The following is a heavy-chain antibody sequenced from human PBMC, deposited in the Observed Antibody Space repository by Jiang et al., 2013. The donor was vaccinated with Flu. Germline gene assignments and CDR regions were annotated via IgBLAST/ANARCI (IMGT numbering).Heavy chain of an antibody. CDR3: AKETSSCPEFDY. Sequence: VQLVESGGGVVQPGRSLRLSCAASGFTFSSYGMHWVRQAPGKGLEWVAVISYDGSNKYYADSVKGRFTISRDNSKNTLYLQMNSLRAEDTAVYYCAKETSSCPEFDYVGQGTLVHRLL. D-gene: IGHD6-13*01. V-gene: IGHV3-30*18. CDR1: GFTFSSYG. J-gene: IGHJ4*02. CDR2: ISYDGSNK.